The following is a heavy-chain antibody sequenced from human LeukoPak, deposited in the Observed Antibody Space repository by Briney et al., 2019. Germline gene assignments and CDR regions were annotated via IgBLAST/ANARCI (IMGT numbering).Heavy chain of an antibody. D-gene: IGHD4-11*01. CDR2: IKQDGREK. V-gene: IGHV3-7*01. J-gene: IGHJ6*02. Sequence: GGSLRLSCAASGFTFSSYWMSWVRKAPGKGLEWVANIKQDGREKYYVDSVKGRFTISRDNDKNSLYLQMNSLRAEDTAVYYCARDGLPDTVIMLYYYYGMDVWGQGTTVTVSS. CDR1: GFTFSSYW. CDR3: ARDGLPDTVIMLYYYYGMDV.